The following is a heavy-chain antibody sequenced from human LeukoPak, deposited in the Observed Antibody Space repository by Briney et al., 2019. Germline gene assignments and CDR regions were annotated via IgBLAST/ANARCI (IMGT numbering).Heavy chain of an antibody. D-gene: IGHD4-17*01. V-gene: IGHV3-23*01. Sequence: QSGGSLRLSCAASGFTFSSYAMSWVRQAPGKGLEWVSAITGSGDNTYYADSVKGRFTISRDNSKDTLYLQMNTLRAEDTAVYYCAKGPLTTAASWGQGTLVTVSS. CDR2: ITGSGDNT. CDR1: GFTFSSYA. CDR3: AKGPLTTAAS. J-gene: IGHJ5*02.